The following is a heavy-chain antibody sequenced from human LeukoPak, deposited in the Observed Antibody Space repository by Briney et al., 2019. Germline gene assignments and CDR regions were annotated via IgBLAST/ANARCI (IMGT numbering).Heavy chain of an antibody. D-gene: IGHD4-23*01. V-gene: IGHV3-73*01. Sequence: GGSLKLSCAASGFRLSGSRMYWVRQAAGKGLEWVGRIRTKTNGYATTYAASVKGRFTISRDDSKNTAYLQMNSLKTEDTAVYYCTSNSDYGGAGYGCWGQGTLVTVSS. CDR1: GFRLSGSR. J-gene: IGHJ4*02. CDR3: TSNSDYGGAGYGC. CDR2: IRTKTNGYAT.